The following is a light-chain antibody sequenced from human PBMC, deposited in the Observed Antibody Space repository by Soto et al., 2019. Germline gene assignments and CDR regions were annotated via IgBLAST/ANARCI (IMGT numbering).Light chain of an antibody. Sequence: QPVLTQSPSASASLGASVKVTCTLSSGHSDYAIAWHQQQPAKGPRYLMKLNSDGSHTKGDGIPDRFSGSSSGAERYLTIFSLQSEDEADYYSQTWGNDIVVFGGGTKLTVL. CDR1: SGHSDYA. J-gene: IGLJ2*01. CDR3: QTWGNDIVV. CDR2: LNSDGSH. V-gene: IGLV4-69*01.